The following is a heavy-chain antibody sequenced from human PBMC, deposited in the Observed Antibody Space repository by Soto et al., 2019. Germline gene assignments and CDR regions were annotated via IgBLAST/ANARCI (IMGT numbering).Heavy chain of an antibody. CDR3: ARDDRYYGMDV. Sequence: GGSLRLSCAASGFTFSSYDMHWVRQATGKGLEWVSAIGTAGDTYYPGSVKGRFTISRENAKNSLYLQMNSLRAEDTAVYYCARDDRYYGMDVWGQGTTVTVSS. V-gene: IGHV3-13*01. CDR2: IGTAGDT. CDR1: GFTFSSYD. J-gene: IGHJ6*02. D-gene: IGHD3-22*01.